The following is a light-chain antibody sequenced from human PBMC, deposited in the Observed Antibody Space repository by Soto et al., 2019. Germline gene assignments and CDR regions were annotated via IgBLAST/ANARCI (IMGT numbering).Light chain of an antibody. CDR2: AAA. CDR3: QQSYSTPYT. Sequence: DIQMTQSPSSLSASVGDRVTITCRASQNINTYLNWCQQKPGKAPNLLIYAAASLQSGVPSRFSGSGSGTDFTPTINNRQAEDFATYYCQQSYSTPYTFGKGAKLEMK. CDR1: QNINTY. V-gene: IGKV1-39*01. J-gene: IGKJ2*01.